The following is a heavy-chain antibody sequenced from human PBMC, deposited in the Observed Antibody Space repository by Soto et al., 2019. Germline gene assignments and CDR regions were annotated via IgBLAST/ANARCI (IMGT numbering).Heavy chain of an antibody. CDR2: ISGSGGST. Sequence: LRLSCAASGFTFSGYAMSWVRQAPGKGLEWVSAISGSGGSTYYADSVKGRFTISRDNSKNTLYLQMNSLRAEDTAVYYCAKAVTPKYYYYYYMDVWGKGTTVTVSS. CDR1: GFTFSGYA. D-gene: IGHD4-17*01. J-gene: IGHJ6*03. V-gene: IGHV3-23*01. CDR3: AKAVTPKYYYYYYMDV.